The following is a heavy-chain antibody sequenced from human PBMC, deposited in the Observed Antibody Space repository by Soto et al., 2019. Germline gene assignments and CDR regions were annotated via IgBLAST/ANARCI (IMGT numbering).Heavy chain of an antibody. CDR2: INPSTGGT. V-gene: IGHV1-46*01. CDR3: AVYYYERSGDYDYFDY. CDR1: GYTFTAYY. Sequence: ASVKVSCKASGYTFTAYYMHWVRQAPGQGLEWMGIINPSTGGTSYAQRFQGRVTMTRDTSTSTVYMQLSSLMPDDPAVYYCAVYYYERSGDYDYFDYWGQGTLVTVSS. D-gene: IGHD3-22*01. J-gene: IGHJ4*02.